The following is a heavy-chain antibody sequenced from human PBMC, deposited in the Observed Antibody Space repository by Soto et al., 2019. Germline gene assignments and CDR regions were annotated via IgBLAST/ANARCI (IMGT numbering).Heavy chain of an antibody. D-gene: IGHD3-3*01. V-gene: IGHV4-4*02. CDR2: IHHGGST. J-gene: IGHJ4*02. CDR3: SRTADGVFKGRPGY. CDR1: GASISSSGW. Sequence: QVQLQESGPGLVKPSGTLSLTCRVSGASISSSGWWSWVRQTPGKGLEWMGEIHHGGSTNYNPSLKIRVIMSGDKCENHFSVSVTSVTAADTGVYYCSRTADGVFKGRPGYWGLGTLVTVSS.